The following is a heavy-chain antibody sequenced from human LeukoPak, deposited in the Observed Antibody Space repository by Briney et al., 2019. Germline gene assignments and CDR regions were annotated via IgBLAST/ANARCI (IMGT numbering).Heavy chain of an antibody. CDR2: IYPGDSDT. D-gene: IGHD5-12*01. CDR1: GYSVTSYW. V-gene: IGHV5-51*01. J-gene: IGHJ4*02. Sequence: GESLKISCKGSGYSVTSYWIGWVRQMRGKGLEWMGIIYPGDSDTRSSPSFQGQVTISADKSISTAYLQWSSLKASDTAMYYCARQWGYSGYDSIDYWGQGTLVTVSS. CDR3: ARQWGYSGYDSIDY.